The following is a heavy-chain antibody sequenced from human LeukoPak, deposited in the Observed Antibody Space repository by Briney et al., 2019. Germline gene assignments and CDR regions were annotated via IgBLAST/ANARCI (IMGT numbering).Heavy chain of an antibody. CDR2: ISAYNGNT. CDR3: AKSSGSYLDY. V-gene: IGHV1-18*01. J-gene: IGHJ4*02. CDR1: GYTFTSYG. Sequence: EASVKVSCKASGYTFTSYGISWVRQAPGQGLEWMGWISAYNGNTNYAQKFQGRITMTTDTSTSTAYMELRSLKFDDTAVYYCAKSSGSYLDYWGQGTLVTVSS. D-gene: IGHD1-26*01.